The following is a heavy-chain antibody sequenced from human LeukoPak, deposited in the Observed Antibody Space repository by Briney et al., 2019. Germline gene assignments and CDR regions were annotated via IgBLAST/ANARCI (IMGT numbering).Heavy chain of an antibody. V-gene: IGHV3-30-3*02. Sequence: QPGGSLRLSCAASGFTFDDYAMHWVRQAPGKGLEWVALISYDGNTKYYADSVKGRFTISRDNSKNTMYLQMSSLRTEDTAVYFCANDATQQQLSNLFYGMDVWGQGTTVTVSS. CDR2: ISYDGNTK. D-gene: IGHD6-13*01. CDR1: GFTFDDYA. J-gene: IGHJ6*02. CDR3: ANDATQQQLSNLFYGMDV.